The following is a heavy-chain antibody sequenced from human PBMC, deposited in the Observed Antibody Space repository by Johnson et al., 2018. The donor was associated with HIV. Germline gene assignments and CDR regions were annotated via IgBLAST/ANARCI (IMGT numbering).Heavy chain of an antibody. D-gene: IGHD5-12*01. J-gene: IGHJ3*01. Sequence: QVQLVESGGGVVQPGRSLRLSCAASGFTFSSYGMHWVRQAPGKGLEWVAFIRYDGSNKYYADSVKGRFTISRDISKNTLYLQMNSLRVADTAVYYCGREAVVDPKANDGFDVWGQGTMVTVSS. CDR1: GFTFSSYG. V-gene: IGHV3-33*08. CDR3: GREAVVDPKANDGFDV. CDR2: IRYDGSNK.